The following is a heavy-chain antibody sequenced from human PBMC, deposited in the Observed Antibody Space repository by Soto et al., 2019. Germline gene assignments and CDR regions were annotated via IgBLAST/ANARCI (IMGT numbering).Heavy chain of an antibody. D-gene: IGHD1-26*01. J-gene: IGHJ4*02. Sequence: HVQLVQSGAEEKKPGASVKVSCMASGYSFTTYKIHWVRQAPGQSLEWMGWVNGDSDYTVYSQNFQGRVTITRDKSENTVYMELRSLTSEDTAMYYCSRDVGSFAYWGQGTLVTVSS. CDR3: SRDVGSFAY. V-gene: IGHV1-3*05. CDR1: GYSFTTYK. CDR2: VNGDSDYT.